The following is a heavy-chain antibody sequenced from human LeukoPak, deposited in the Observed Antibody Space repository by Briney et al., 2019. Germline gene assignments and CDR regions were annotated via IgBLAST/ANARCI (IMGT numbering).Heavy chain of an antibody. CDR3: ARAVVVTATRGWFDP. Sequence: MPSETLSLTCTVSGGSISSYYWSWIRQPPGKGLEWIGYIYYSGSTNYNPSLKSRVTISVDTSKNQFSLKLSSVTAADTAVYCCARAVVVTATRGWFDPWGQGTLVTVSS. CDR2: IYYSGST. V-gene: IGHV4-59*01. J-gene: IGHJ5*02. CDR1: GGSISSYY. D-gene: IGHD2-21*02.